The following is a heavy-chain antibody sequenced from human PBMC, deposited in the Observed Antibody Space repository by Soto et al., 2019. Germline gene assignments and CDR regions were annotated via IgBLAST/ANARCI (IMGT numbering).Heavy chain of an antibody. Sequence: EVHLVESGGGLVKPGGSLRLSCVASGFTFSDSWMSWVRQAPGKGLEWGARIFSETDGGTIDYAAPVEDRFTISRDDSKNMLSLQMNSLKTEDTAVYFCTTYDYIWGTYRYRLAYWGQGTLVTVSS. V-gene: IGHV3-15*01. D-gene: IGHD3-16*02. CDR1: GFTFSDSW. CDR3: TTYDYIWGTYRYRLAY. CDR2: IFSETDGGTI. J-gene: IGHJ4*02.